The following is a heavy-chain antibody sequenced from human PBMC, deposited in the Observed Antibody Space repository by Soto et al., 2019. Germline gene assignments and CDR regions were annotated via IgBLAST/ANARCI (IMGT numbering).Heavy chain of an antibody. V-gene: IGHV4-31*03. D-gene: IGHD3-10*01. CDR3: ASVLHSYGSGSPLQFDY. CDR2: IYYSGST. J-gene: IGHJ4*02. CDR1: GGSISSGAYY. Sequence: TLSLTCTVSGGSISSGAYYWSWIRQHPGKGLEWIGYIYYSGSTYYNPSLRGRLTISVDTSKNQFSLKLSSVTAADTAVYYCASVLHSYGSGSPLQFDYWGQGSPVTVSS.